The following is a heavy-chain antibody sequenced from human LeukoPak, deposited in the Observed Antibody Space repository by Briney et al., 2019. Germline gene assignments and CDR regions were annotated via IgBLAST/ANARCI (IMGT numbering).Heavy chain of an antibody. CDR2: INHSGST. D-gene: IGHD3-22*01. CDR3: XXXXXXXXXXYYDRKGSFDY. CDR1: GGSFSGYY. Sequence: SETLSLTCAVYGGSFSGYYWSWIRQPPGKGLEWIGEINHSGSTNYNPSLKSRVTISVDTSKNQFSLKLSSVTAADTAVYYCXXXXXXXXXXYYDRKGSFDYWGQGSLVTVSS. V-gene: IGHV4-34*01. J-gene: IGHJ4*02.